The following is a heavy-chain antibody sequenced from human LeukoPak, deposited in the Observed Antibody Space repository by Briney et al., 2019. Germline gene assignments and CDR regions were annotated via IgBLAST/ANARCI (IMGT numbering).Heavy chain of an antibody. Sequence: INAGNGNTKYSQKFQGRVTITRDTSASTAYMELSSLRSEDTAVYYCARVSFDYDILTGYSPWGQGTLVTVSS. CDR3: ARVSFDYDILTGYSP. D-gene: IGHD3-9*01. CDR2: INAGNGNT. J-gene: IGHJ5*02. V-gene: IGHV1-3*01.